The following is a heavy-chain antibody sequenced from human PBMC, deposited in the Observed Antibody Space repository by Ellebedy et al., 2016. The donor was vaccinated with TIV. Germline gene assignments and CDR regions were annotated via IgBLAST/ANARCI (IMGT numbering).Heavy chain of an antibody. D-gene: IGHD3-10*01. CDR3: AKGVNYYGSGDGMDV. CDR1: GFTFSSYA. J-gene: IGHJ6*02. V-gene: IGHV3-23*01. CDR2: ISGSGGST. Sequence: GESLKISXAASGFTFSSYAMSWVRQAPGKGLEWVSAISGSGGSTYYADSVKGRFTISRDNSKNTLYLQMNSLRAEDTAVYYCAKGVNYYGSGDGMDVWGQGTTVTVSS.